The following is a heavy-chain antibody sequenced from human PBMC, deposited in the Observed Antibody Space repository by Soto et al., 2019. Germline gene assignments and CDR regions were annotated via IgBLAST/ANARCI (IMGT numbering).Heavy chain of an antibody. Sequence: GVLRLSCAASGFIFSDYSMSWVRQSPGKGLEGVANIKQDGGEEDYVDSVKGRLTISRDNAKNSLYLQMNSLRAEDTAVYYCARVYYESRGPTKYRAFDFWGQGTMVTVSS. D-gene: IGHD3-22*01. CDR1: GFIFSDYS. J-gene: IGHJ3*01. V-gene: IGHV3-7*01. CDR3: ARVYYESRGPTKYRAFDF. CDR2: IKQDGGEE.